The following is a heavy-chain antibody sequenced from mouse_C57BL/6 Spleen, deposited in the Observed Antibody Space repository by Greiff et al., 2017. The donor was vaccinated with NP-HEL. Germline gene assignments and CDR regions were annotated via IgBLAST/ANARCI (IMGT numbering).Heavy chain of an antibody. J-gene: IGHJ4*01. CDR2: ISSGGDYI. CDR3: TRELYYGSSGDYAMDY. Sequence: DVMLVESGEGLVKPGGSLKLSCAASGFTFSSYAMSWVRQTPEKRLEWVAYISSGGDYIYYADTVKGRFTISRDNARNTLYLQMSSLKSEDTAMYYCTRELYYGSSGDYAMDYWGQGTSVTVSS. V-gene: IGHV5-9-1*02. CDR1: GFTFSSYA. D-gene: IGHD1-1*01.